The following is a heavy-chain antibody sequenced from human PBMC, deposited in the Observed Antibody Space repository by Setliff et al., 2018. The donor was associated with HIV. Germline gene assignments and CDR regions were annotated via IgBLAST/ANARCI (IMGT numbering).Heavy chain of an antibody. V-gene: IGHV1-8*02. D-gene: IGHD3-3*02. CDR2: MNPDSGNT. CDR1: GYNFVNYE. CDR3: ATSTLGWSDDAFDI. Sequence: ASVKVSCKASGYNFVNYELNWVRQATGQGLEWMGWMNPDSGNTDYAQKFQGRVTMTRNTYISTAYMELRRLKSEDTAVYYCATSTLGWSDDAFDIWGQGTMVTVSS. J-gene: IGHJ3*02.